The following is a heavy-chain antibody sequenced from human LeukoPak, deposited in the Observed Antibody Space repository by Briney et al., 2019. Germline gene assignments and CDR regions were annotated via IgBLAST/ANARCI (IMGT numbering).Heavy chain of an antibody. V-gene: IGHV4-59*01. CDR1: GGSISSYF. Sequence: SETLSLTCTVSGGSISSYFWNWIRQPPGKGLEWIGFINYSGSIKYNPSLKSRVTISVDTSKSQFSLKLSSVTAADTAVYYCARSKGSYYYYGMDVWGQGTTVTVSS. CDR3: ARSKGSYYYYGMDV. D-gene: IGHD2-15*01. J-gene: IGHJ6*02. CDR2: INYSGSI.